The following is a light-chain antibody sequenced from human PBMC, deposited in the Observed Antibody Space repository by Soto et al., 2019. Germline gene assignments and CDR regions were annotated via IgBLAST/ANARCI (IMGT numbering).Light chain of an antibody. CDR2: DVN. J-gene: IGLJ2*01. Sequence: QSALTQPASVSGSPGQSITISCTGTISDIGGYNFISWYQHHPGKAPKLVIYDVNNRPSGISYRFSGSKSGNTASLTISGLQAEDEADYYCASYTRTTPLVFGGVTKVTVL. V-gene: IGLV2-14*01. CDR1: ISDIGGYNF. CDR3: ASYTRTTPLV.